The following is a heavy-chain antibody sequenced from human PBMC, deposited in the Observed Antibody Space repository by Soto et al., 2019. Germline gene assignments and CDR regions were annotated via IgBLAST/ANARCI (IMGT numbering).Heavy chain of an antibody. J-gene: IGHJ4*02. CDR3: ASQSPGIAVAGFDY. CDR1: GGTFSSYA. CDR2: IIPIFGTA. V-gene: IGHV1-69*13. D-gene: IGHD6-19*01. Sequence: ASVKVSCKASGGTFSSYAISWVRQAPGQGLEWMGGIIPIFGTANYAQKFQGRVTITADESTSTAYMELSRLRSEDTAVYYCASQSPGIAVAGFDYWGQGTLVTVSS.